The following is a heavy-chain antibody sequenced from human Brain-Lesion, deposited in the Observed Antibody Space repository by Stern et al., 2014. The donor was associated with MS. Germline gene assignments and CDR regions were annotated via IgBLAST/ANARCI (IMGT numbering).Heavy chain of an antibody. J-gene: IGHJ4*02. V-gene: IGHV3-74*02. CDR2: INRDGSTT. D-gene: IGHD3-10*01. Sequence: EVQLVESGGGLVQPGGSPRLSCAASGFTFSNSWMHWVRQAPGKGLVWVSRINRDGSTTTYADSVKGRFTISRDNAKNTLYLQMSSLRAEDTAVYYCTILSGPYDHWGQGTLVTVSS. CDR3: TILSGPYDH. CDR1: GFTFSNSW.